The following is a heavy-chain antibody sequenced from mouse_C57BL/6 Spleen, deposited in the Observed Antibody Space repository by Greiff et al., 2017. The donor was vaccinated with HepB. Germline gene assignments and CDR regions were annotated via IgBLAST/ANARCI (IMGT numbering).Heavy chain of an antibody. D-gene: IGHD1-1*01. J-gene: IGHJ4*01. CDR1: GYTFTSYW. CDR3: ARRGTLEVVATKVYYAMDY. V-gene: IGHV1-69*01. Sequence: QVQLQQPGAELVMPGASVKLSCKASGYTFTSYWMHWVKQRPGQGLEWIGEIDPSDSYTNYNQKFKGKSTLTVDKSSSTAYMQLSSLTSEDSAVYYCARRGTLEVVATKVYYAMDYWGQGTSVTVSS. CDR2: IDPSDSYT.